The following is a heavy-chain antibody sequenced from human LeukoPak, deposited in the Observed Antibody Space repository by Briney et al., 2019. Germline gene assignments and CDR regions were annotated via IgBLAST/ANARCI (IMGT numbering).Heavy chain of an antibody. Sequence: PSETLSLTCTVPGGSISSGDYYWSWIRQPPGKGLEWIGYIYYSGSTNYNPSLKSRVTISVDTSKNQFSLKLSSVTAADTAVYYCARGVTIFGVVTYTSSGAFDIWGQGTMVTVSS. CDR1: GGSISSGDYY. J-gene: IGHJ3*02. D-gene: IGHD3-3*01. CDR3: ARGVTIFGVVTYTSSGAFDI. V-gene: IGHV4-61*08. CDR2: IYYSGST.